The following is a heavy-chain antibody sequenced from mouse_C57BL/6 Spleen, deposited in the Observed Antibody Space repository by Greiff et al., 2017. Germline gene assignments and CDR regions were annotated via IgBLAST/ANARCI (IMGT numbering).Heavy chain of an antibody. CDR3: ASCGYGSCHFDY. CDR2: IDPSDSYT. J-gene: IGHJ2*01. D-gene: IGHD1-1*01. Sequence: QVQLQQPGAELVMPGASVKLSCTASGYTFTSSWMHWVKQRPGQGLEWIGEIDPSDSYTNYNQKFKGKSTVTVDKSSSKAYMQLSSLTSEDSAVYCCASCGYGSCHFDYWGPGTTLTVSS. CDR1: GYTFTSSW. V-gene: IGHV1-69*01.